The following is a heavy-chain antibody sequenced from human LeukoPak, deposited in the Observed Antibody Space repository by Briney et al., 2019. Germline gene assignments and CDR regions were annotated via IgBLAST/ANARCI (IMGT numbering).Heavy chain of an antibody. Sequence: SQTLSLTCTVSGGSISSSSYYWGWIRQPPGKGLEWTGSIYYSGSTYYNPSLKSRVTISVDTSKHQFSLKLSSVTAAATAVYYCARIAAAGTGGNWFDPWGQGTLVTVSS. CDR1: GGSISSSSYY. CDR2: IYYSGST. V-gene: IGHV4-39*01. D-gene: IGHD6-13*01. CDR3: ARIAAAGTGGNWFDP. J-gene: IGHJ5*02.